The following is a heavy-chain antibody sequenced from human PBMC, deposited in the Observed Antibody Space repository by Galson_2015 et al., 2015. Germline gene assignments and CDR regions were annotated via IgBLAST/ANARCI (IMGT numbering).Heavy chain of an antibody. V-gene: IGHV4-30-2*01. CDR2: IYRSGST. J-gene: IGHJ5*02. CDR1: GGSISSGGYS. D-gene: IGHD5-18*01. CDR3: ARDQSDTAMVPGWFDP. Sequence: TLSLTCAVSGGSISSGGYSWSWIRQPPGKGLEWIGYIYRSGSTYYNPSLKSRVTISVDRSKNQFSLKLSSVTAADTAVYYCARDQSDTAMVPGWFDPWGQGTLVTVSS.